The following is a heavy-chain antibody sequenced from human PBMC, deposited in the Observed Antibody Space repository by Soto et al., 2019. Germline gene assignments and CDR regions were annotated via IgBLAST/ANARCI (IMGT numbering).Heavy chain of an antibody. V-gene: IGHV5-51*01. J-gene: IGHJ6*02. CDR1: GYSFASYW. Sequence: GESLKISCKGSGYSFASYWIGWVRQMPGKGLEWMGIIYPGDSVTRYIPSFQGQVTISADESINTAYLQWSSLKASDTAMYYCARLINYYESGHYWAPYGMDVWGQETTLTVSS. CDR3: ARLINYYESGHYWAPYGMDV. CDR2: IYPGDSVT. D-gene: IGHD3-10*01.